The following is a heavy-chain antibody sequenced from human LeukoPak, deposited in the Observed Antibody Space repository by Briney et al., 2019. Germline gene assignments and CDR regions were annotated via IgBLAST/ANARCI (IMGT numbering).Heavy chain of an antibody. J-gene: IGHJ4*02. Sequence: PGGSLRLSCAASGFTFDDNGMSWVRQAPGKGLEWVSGINWNGGSTAYADSVRGRFTISRDNSKNTVYLQMNSLRAEDAAVYYCARAPVTSCRGAFCYPFGYWGPGILVTVSS. D-gene: IGHD2-15*01. CDR2: INWNGGST. CDR3: ARAPVTSCRGAFCYPFGY. CDR1: GFTFDDNG. V-gene: IGHV3-20*04.